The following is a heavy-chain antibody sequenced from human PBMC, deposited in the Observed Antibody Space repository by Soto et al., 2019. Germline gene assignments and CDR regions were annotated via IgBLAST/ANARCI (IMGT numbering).Heavy chain of an antibody. Sequence: QVQLVQSGAEVKKPGASVKVSCKASGYTFTSYGISWVRQAPGQGLEWMGWISAYNGNTNYAQKXKGRVTRTTGXXTXTXXMELGGLRSDDTAVYYCARDVRRGIAAAGSRVGDVWGQGTTVTVSS. J-gene: IGHJ6*02. D-gene: IGHD6-13*01. CDR1: GYTFTSYG. CDR3: ARDVRRGIAAAGSRVGDV. CDR2: ISAYNGNT. V-gene: IGHV1-18*01.